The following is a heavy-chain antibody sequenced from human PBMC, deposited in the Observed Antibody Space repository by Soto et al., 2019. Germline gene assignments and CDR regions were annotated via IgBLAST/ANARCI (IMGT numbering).Heavy chain of an antibody. CDR1: GFIFSDYA. Sequence: QVLLVESGGGVVQPGGSLRLSCAASGFIFSDYAMHWVRQAPGKGLEWVAVISYGGDNKYYADSVRGQFAISRDNLKNTLDLQMNSLNPEDTAVYHCAKARHSTSWYGLEADFWGQGTLVTVSS. V-gene: IGHV3-30*09. CDR2: ISYGGDNK. J-gene: IGHJ4*02. D-gene: IGHD6-13*01. CDR3: AKARHSTSWYGLEADF.